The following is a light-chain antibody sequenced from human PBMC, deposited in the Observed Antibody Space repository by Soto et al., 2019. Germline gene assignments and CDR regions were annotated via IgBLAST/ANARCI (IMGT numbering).Light chain of an antibody. CDR2: GAS. V-gene: IGKV3D-15*01. CDR3: RKDNNWTLT. J-gene: IGKJ5*01. Sequence: IVLAQSPAPLSVSPGDRATLACRASQSVSSNLAWYQQKPVQAPRLLISGASTRATDVPARFSGSGSGTEFTLTITSLQSEDFAVYCCRKDNNWTLTFGPGTRLEIK. CDR1: QSVSSN.